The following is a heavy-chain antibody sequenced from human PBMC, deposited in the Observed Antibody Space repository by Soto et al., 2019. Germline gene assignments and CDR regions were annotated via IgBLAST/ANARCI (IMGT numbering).Heavy chain of an antibody. CDR1: GDSVSSYSAA. CDR3: VRDRYSRPGWFAP. V-gene: IGHV6-1*01. Sequence: PSQTLSLTCAISGDSVSSYSAAWNWIRQSPSGGLEWLGRTYYRSRFFSDYAESVKSRIIINPDTSKNQFSLQLKSVTPEDTAVYYCVRDRYSRPGWFAPWGQGTPVTVSS. J-gene: IGHJ5*02. CDR2: TYYRSRFFS. D-gene: IGHD1-26*01.